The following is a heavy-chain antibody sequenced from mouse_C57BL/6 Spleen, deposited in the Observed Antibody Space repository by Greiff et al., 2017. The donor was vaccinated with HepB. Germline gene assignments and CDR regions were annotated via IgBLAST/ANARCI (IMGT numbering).Heavy chain of an antibody. CDR3: AILLYYYGSSYDYFDY. J-gene: IGHJ2*01. V-gene: IGHV1-50*01. CDR1: GYTFTSYW. Sequence: QVQLQQPGAELVKPGASVKLSCKASGYTFTSYWMQWVKQRPGQGLEWIGEIDPSDSYTNYNQKFKGKATLTVDTSSSTAYMQLSSLTSEDSAVYYCAILLYYYGSSYDYFDYWGQGTTLTVSS. CDR2: IDPSDSYT. D-gene: IGHD1-1*01.